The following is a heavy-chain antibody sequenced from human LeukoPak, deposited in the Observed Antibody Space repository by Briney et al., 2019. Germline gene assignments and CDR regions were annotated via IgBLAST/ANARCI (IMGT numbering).Heavy chain of an antibody. CDR3: ARGGYYFDY. V-gene: IGHV4-59*12. Sequence: SETLSLTCTVSGGSISSYYWSWIRQPPGKGLEWIGYIYYSGSTNYNPSLKSRVTISVETSKNEFSLKLSSVTAADTAVYYCARGGYYFDYWGQGTLVTVSS. CDR1: GGSISSYY. J-gene: IGHJ4*02. CDR2: IYYSGST. D-gene: IGHD3-16*01.